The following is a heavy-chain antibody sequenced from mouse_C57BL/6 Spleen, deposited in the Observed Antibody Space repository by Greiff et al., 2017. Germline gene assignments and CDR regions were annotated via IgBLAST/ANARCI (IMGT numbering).Heavy chain of an antibody. V-gene: IGHV5-17*01. CDR1: GFTFSDYG. D-gene: IGHD2-3*01. Sequence: EVMLVESGGGLVKPGGSLKLSCADSGFTFSDYGMHWVRQAPEKGLEWVAYISSGSSTIYYADTVKGRFTISRDNAKNTLFLQMTSLRSEDTAMYYCARPDGYYIAWFACWGQGTLVTGSA. CDR2: ISSGSSTI. J-gene: IGHJ3*01. CDR3: ARPDGYYIAWFAC.